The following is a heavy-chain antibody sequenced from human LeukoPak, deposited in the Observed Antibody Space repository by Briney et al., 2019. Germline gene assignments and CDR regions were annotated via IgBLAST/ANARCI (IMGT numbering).Heavy chain of an antibody. Sequence: PGGSLRLSCAASGFTFSSYSMNWVRQATGKGLEWVSSISSSSSYIYYADSVKGRFTISRDNAKNSLYLQMNSLRAEDTAVYYCARMESYGDYVDYWGQGTLVTVSS. CDR2: ISSSSSYI. J-gene: IGHJ4*02. CDR1: GFTFSSYS. V-gene: IGHV3-21*01. CDR3: ARMESYGDYVDY. D-gene: IGHD4-17*01.